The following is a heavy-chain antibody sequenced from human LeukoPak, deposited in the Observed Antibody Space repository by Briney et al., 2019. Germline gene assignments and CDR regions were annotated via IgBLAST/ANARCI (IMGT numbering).Heavy chain of an antibody. Sequence: SETLSLTCTVSGGSISSYYWSWIRQPSGKGLEWIGYIYYSGSTNYNPSLKSRVTISVDTSKNQFSLKLSSVTAADTAVYYCARGYDFWSGYSLDYWGQGTLVTVSS. V-gene: IGHV4-59*01. CDR1: GGSISSYY. J-gene: IGHJ4*02. D-gene: IGHD3-3*01. CDR2: IYYSGST. CDR3: ARGYDFWSGYSLDY.